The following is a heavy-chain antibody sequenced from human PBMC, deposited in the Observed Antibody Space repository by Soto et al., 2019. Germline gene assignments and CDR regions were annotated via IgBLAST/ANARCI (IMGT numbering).Heavy chain of an antibody. V-gene: IGHV3-33*01. CDR3: ARHRKYSSGWHFDY. D-gene: IGHD6-19*01. Sequence: QVQLVESGGGVVQPGRSLRLSCAASGFTFSSYGMHWVRQAPGKGLEWVAVIWDDGSNKYYADSVKGRFTISRDNSKNTLYLQMNSLRAEDTAVYYCARHRKYSSGWHFDYWGQGTLVTVSS. CDR2: IWDDGSNK. CDR1: GFTFSSYG. J-gene: IGHJ4*02.